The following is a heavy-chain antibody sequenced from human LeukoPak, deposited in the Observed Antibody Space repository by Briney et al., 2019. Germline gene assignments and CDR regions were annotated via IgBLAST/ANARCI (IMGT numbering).Heavy chain of an antibody. CDR1: GYTFGNYD. V-gene: IGHV1-8*03. CDR3: ARGFDYWGGDNYYYMDV. CDR2: MNPNNGNR. D-gene: IGHD3-3*01. Sequence: ASVKVSCKASGYTFGNYDINWVRQATGQGLEWMGWMNPNNGNRGFAQKFQGRVAFSRNTSINTAYIELSSLRSEDTAVYFGARGFDYWGGDNYYYMDVWGKGTTVIVSS. J-gene: IGHJ6*03.